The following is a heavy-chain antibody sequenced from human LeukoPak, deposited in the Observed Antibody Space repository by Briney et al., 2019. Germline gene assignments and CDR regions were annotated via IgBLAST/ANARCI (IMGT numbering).Heavy chain of an antibody. V-gene: IGHV3-23*01. Sequence: GRSLRLSCAASGFTFGSYAMSWVRQAPGKGLEWVSTIHSSGGDTYYADSVKGRFTISGDSSKNTLYLQMNSLRAEDTALYYCAKVKSRFFDYWGQGTLVTVSS. CDR2: IHSSGGDT. CDR1: GFTFGSYA. CDR3: AKVKSRFFDY. J-gene: IGHJ4*02. D-gene: IGHD3-3*01.